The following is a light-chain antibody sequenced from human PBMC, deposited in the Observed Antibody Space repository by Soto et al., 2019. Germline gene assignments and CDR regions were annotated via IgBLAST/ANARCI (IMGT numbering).Light chain of an antibody. Sequence: EIVLTQSPATLSLSPGERATLSCRASQSVSSYLAWYQQQPGQAPRLLIYDASNRATGIRARFSGSGSGTGFTLTISSLEPEHVAVEYCQRRSNWPLIFTFGPGTKVDIK. CDR2: DAS. CDR3: QRRSNWPLIFT. J-gene: IGKJ3*01. V-gene: IGKV3-11*01. CDR1: QSVSSY.